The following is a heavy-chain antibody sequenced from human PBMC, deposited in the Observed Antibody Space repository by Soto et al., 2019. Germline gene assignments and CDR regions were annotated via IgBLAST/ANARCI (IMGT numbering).Heavy chain of an antibody. V-gene: IGHV3-30-3*01. D-gene: IGHD3-10*01. CDR2: ISYDGSNK. CDR1: GFTFSSYA. CDR3: ASPLWRADNKWGDFDL. Sequence: QVQLVESGGGVVQPGRSLRLSCAASGFTFSSYAMHWVRQAPGKGLEWVAVISYDGSNKYYADSVKGRFTISRDNSKNKLYRKRSSQRGEATAEYYCASPLWRADNKWGDFDLWGRGTLVTVSS. J-gene: IGHJ2*01.